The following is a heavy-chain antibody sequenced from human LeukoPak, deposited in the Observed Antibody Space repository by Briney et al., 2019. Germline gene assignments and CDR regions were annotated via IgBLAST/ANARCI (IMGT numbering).Heavy chain of an antibody. J-gene: IGHJ5*02. CDR2: INLNSGDI. V-gene: IGHV1-2*02. CDR3: ARADRLHGGPYLIGP. CDR1: GYSFTDYY. D-gene: IGHD2-21*01. Sequence: GASVKVSCKASGYSFTDYYMHWVRQAPGQGLEWMGWINLNSGDIKSAQKFQGRATMTRDTSITTVYMEVSWLTSDDTAIYYCARADRLHGGPYLIGPWGQGTLVTVSS.